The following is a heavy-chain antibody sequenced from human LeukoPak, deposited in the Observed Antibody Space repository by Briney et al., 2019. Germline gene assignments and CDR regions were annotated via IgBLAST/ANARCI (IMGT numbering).Heavy chain of an antibody. Sequence: SETLSLTCSVSGGSITSGGYYWAWIRQPPGKGLDWIGSIYYTGSTYYNPSLKSRVTISLDTSKNQFSLKLSSVTAADTAVYYCAKRSPHNSGYSLSCYDPWGQGTLVTVSS. CDR2: IYYTGST. J-gene: IGHJ5*02. CDR3: AKRSPHNSGYSLSCYDP. CDR1: GGSITSGGYY. D-gene: IGHD3-22*01. V-gene: IGHV4-39*07.